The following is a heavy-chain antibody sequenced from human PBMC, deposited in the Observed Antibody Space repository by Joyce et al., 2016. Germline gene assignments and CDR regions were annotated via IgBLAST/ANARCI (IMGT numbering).Heavy chain of an antibody. V-gene: IGHV3-33*01. J-gene: IGHJ6*02. Sequence: QAQLVESGGGVAQPGKSLRLSCAGSGFSFSSYGMHWVRQAPGKGREWLEVSWYDATKKYYADSVKGRFAISRDNSKKTLYLQLNSLRAEDTAVYYCARDLTGSYYYGLDVWGQGTTVTVSS. CDR2: SWYDATKK. CDR3: ARDLTGSYYYGLDV. CDR1: GFSFSSYG. D-gene: IGHD2-8*02.